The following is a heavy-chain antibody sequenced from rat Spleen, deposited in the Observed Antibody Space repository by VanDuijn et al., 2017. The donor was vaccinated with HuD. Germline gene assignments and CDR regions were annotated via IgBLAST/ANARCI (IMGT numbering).Heavy chain of an antibody. Sequence: QVQLKESGPGLVQPSQTLSLTCTVSGISLTDYSIHWVRQPPGKGLEWMGRMKYDGDTYYNSALKSRLSISRDASKSQVFLKIYSLQTEDTAIYFCTREGHTMDRATYWFAYWGQGTLVTVSS. CDR2: MKYDGDT. V-gene: IGHV2S30*01. D-gene: IGHD1-9*01. CDR3: TREGHTMDRATYWFAY. CDR1: GISLTDYS. J-gene: IGHJ3*01.